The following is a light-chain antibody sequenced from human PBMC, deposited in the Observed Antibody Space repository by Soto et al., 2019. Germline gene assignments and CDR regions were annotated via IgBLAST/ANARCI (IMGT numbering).Light chain of an antibody. CDR3: SSYTNTSTLV. Sequence: QSALTQPASVSGSPGQTITISCPGTSSDVGAYNLVSWYQQHPGRAPKLFIFDVSDRPSGVSNRFSGSKSGNTASLTISGLQAEDEAFYYCSSYTNTSTLVFGGGTQLTVL. V-gene: IGLV2-14*03. CDR2: DVS. CDR1: SSDVGAYNL. J-gene: IGLJ3*02.